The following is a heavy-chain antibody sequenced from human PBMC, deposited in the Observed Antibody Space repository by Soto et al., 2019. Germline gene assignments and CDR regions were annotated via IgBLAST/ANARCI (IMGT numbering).Heavy chain of an antibody. V-gene: IGHV4-59*01. CDR1: GGSISSYY. J-gene: IGHJ4*02. D-gene: IGHD3-10*01. Sequence: PSETLSLTCTVSGGSISSYYWSWIRQPPGKGLEWIGYIYYSGSTNYNPSLKSRVTISVDTSKNQFSLKLSSVTAADTAVYYCARRVSTYYYGSGDYYFDYWGQGTLVTVSS. CDR3: ARRVSTYYYGSGDYYFDY. CDR2: IYYSGST.